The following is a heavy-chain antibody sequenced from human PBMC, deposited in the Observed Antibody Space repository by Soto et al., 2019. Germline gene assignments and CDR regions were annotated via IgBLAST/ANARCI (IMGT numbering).Heavy chain of an antibody. V-gene: IGHV3-30*18. CDR1: GFTFSSYG. D-gene: IGHD2-2*01. CDR3: AKDLRYCSSTSCPTNYYYYGMDV. Sequence: QVQLVESGGGVVQPGRSLRLSCAASGFTFSSYGMHWVRQAPGKGLEWVAVISYDGSNKYYADSVKGRFTISRDNSKNTLYLQMNSLRAEDTAVYYCAKDLRYCSSTSCPTNYYYYGMDVWGQGTTVTVSS. CDR2: ISYDGSNK. J-gene: IGHJ6*02.